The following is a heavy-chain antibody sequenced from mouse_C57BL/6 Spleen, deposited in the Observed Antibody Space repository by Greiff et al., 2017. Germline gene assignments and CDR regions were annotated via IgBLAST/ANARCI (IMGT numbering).Heavy chain of an antibody. J-gene: IGHJ4*01. CDR3: ARHDGSYAMDY. D-gene: IGHD2-3*01. CDR2: ISNLAYSI. CDR1: GFTFSDYG. Sequence: EVQVVESGRGLVQPGGSLKLSCAASGFTFSDYGMAWVRQAPRKGPEWVALISNLAYSIYYADTVTGRFTISRENTKNTLYLKMSSVRSADTAMYYCARHDGSYAMDYWGQGTTVTVSS. V-gene: IGHV5-15*01.